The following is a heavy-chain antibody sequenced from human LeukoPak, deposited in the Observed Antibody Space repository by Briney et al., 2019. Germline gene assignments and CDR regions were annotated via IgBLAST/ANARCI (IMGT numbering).Heavy chain of an antibody. J-gene: IGHJ4*02. V-gene: IGHV3-23*01. Sequence: GGSLRLSCAASEFTFSSYVMSWVRQAPGKGLEWVSCISSRGDSTYYADSVKGRFTMSRDNSKNTVYLQMNSLRAEDTAVYYCAKLARWFGELSPFDYWGQGTLVTVSS. CDR2: ISSRGDST. CDR3: AKLARWFGELSPFDY. D-gene: IGHD3-10*01. CDR1: EFTFSSYV.